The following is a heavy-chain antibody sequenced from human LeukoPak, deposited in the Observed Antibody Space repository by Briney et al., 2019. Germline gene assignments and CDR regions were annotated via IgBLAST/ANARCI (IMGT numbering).Heavy chain of an antibody. CDR3: ACLTTADAFDI. J-gene: IGHJ3*02. CDR2: IYDSGST. Sequence: SETLSLTCTVSGGSISSYCWSWIRQPPGKGLEWIGYIYDSGSTNYNPSLKSRVTISVDTSKNQFSLKLSSVTAADTAVYYCACLTTADAFDIWGQGTMVTVSS. CDR1: GGSISSYC. D-gene: IGHD3-22*01. V-gene: IGHV4-59*01.